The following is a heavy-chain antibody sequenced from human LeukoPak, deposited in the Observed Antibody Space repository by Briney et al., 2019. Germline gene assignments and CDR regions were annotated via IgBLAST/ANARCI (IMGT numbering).Heavy chain of an antibody. J-gene: IGHJ6*03. CDR1: GFTFSSYA. D-gene: IGHD5-18*01. V-gene: IGHV3-30-3*01. Sequence: GGSLRLSCAASGFTFSSYAMHWVRQAPGKGLEWVAVISYDGSNKYYADSVKGRFTISRDNSKNTLYLQMNSLRAEDTAVYYCAKDPNTPEYSLWTNYYYMDVWGKGTTVTVSS. CDR3: AKDPNTPEYSLWTNYYYMDV. CDR2: ISYDGSNK.